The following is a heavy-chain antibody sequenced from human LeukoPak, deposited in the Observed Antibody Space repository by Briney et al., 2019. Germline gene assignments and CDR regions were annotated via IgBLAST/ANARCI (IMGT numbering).Heavy chain of an antibody. Sequence: GGSLRLSCAASGFTFSSYAMSWVRQAPGKGLEWVSAISGSGGSTYYADSVKGRFTISRDNAKNSLYLQMNSLRAEDTALYYCAKDIAPYYYGSGTNWFDPWGQGTLVTVSS. D-gene: IGHD3-10*01. CDR3: AKDIAPYYYGSGTNWFDP. CDR1: GFTFSSYA. CDR2: ISGSGGST. V-gene: IGHV3-23*01. J-gene: IGHJ5*02.